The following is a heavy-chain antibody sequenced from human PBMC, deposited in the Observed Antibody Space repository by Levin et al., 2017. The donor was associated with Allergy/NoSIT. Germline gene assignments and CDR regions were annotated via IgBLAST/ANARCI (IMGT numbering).Heavy chain of an antibody. CDR2: ISGSGNTT. D-gene: IGHD4-17*01. V-gene: IGHV3-23*01. CDR1: GFTFSCCA. CDR3: ATHNTYGGFDY. J-gene: IGHJ4*02. Sequence: PGGSLRLSCAASGFTFSCCAMSWVRQAPGTGLEWVSAISGSGNTTSYADSVKGRFTISRDDSKNTLYLQINSLRAEDMAIYYCATHNTYGGFDYWVQGTLVTVSS.